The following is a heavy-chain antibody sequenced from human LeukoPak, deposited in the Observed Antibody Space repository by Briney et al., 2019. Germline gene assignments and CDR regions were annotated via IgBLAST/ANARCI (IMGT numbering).Heavy chain of an antibody. CDR2: ISSSSSYI. V-gene: IGHV3-21*01. Sequence: GGSLRLSCAASGFTFSSYSMNWVRQAPGKGLEWVSSISSSSSYIYYADSVKGRFTISRDNAKNSLYLQMNSLRAEDTAVYYCARGTCGGDCYSDPFDYWGQGTLVTVSS. J-gene: IGHJ4*02. D-gene: IGHD2-21*02. CDR1: GFTFSSYS. CDR3: ARGTCGGDCYSDPFDY.